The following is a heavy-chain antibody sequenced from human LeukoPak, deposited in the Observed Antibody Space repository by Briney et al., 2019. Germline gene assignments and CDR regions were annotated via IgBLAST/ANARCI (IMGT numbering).Heavy chain of an antibody. J-gene: IGHJ4*02. CDR3: ARDGGKWLRPGMIDY. D-gene: IGHD5-12*01. Sequence: ASVKVSCKSSGYTFTSYGISWVRQPPGQGLEWMGWISAYNGNTNYAQKLQGRVTIPTDTSTRTAYMELRSLSSDDTAVYYCARDGGKWLRPGMIDYWGQGTLVTVSS. CDR1: GYTFTSYG. V-gene: IGHV1-18*04. CDR2: ISAYNGNT.